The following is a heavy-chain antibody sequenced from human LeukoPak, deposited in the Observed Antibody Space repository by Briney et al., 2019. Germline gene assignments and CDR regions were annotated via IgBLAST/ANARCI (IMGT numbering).Heavy chain of an antibody. CDR1: GGSISSSSYY. V-gene: IGHV4-39*01. D-gene: IGHD2-15*01. CDR3: APVVAAHDAFDI. CDR2: IYYSGST. Sequence: SETLSLTCTVSGGSISSSSYYWGWIRQPPGKGLEWIGSIYYSGSTYYNPSLKSRVTISVDTSKNQFSLKLSSVTAADTAVYYYAPVVAAHDAFDIWGQGTMVTVSS. J-gene: IGHJ3*02.